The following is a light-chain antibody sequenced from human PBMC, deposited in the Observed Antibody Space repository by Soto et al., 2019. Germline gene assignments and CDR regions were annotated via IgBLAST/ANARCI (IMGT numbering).Light chain of an antibody. CDR1: ENIIQY. Sequence: IQMTQSPSSLSASLGDRVTITCRASENIIQYLNWYQQKPGKVPRLLVYGASRLETGVPSRFSASGFGTEFTLTIRGLQSEDFATYYCQHSHTAPWTFGQGTKV. CDR3: QHSHTAPWT. J-gene: IGKJ1*01. V-gene: IGKV1-39*01. CDR2: GAS.